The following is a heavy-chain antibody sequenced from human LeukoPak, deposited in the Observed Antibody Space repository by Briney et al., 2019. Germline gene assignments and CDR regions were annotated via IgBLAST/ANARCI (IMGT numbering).Heavy chain of an antibody. CDR3: MRRDTGWNYSDY. Sequence: SETLTLTCAVSVGSIYRHYWGWIRQPPGKGLEGIGDIYYKGNTNYDPPLKSRVTISLDTSKNHLSLTLTSVVAADTAIYYCMRRDTGWNYSDYWGQGILVTVSS. D-gene: IGHD6-19*01. V-gene: IGHV4-59*08. CDR1: VGSIYRHY. J-gene: IGHJ4*02. CDR2: IYYKGNT.